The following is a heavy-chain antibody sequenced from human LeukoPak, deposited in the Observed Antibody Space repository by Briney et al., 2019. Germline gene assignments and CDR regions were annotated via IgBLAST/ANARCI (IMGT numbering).Heavy chain of an antibody. D-gene: IGHD3-22*01. V-gene: IGHV3-23*01. CDR1: GFTFSSYA. J-gene: IGHJ1*01. CDR3: AKDYTPHYYNTTGGPRGYFQH. Sequence: GGSLSLSCAASGFTFSSYAMSWVRQAPGHGLEWVTAISGSGGNTYHADSVKGRFTSSRDNPKNPLYLQKNSLRAEDTAVYYCAKDYTPHYYNTTGGPRGYFQHWGQGNLVTVSS. CDR2: ISGSGGNT.